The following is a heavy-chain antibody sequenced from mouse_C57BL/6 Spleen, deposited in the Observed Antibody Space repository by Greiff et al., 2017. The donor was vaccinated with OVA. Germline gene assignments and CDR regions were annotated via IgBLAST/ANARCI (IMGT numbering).Heavy chain of an antibody. J-gene: IGHJ2*01. CDR2: IHPNSGST. V-gene: IGHV1-64*01. CDR1: GYTFTSYW. D-gene: IGHD3-2*02. Sequence: QVQLQQPGAELVKPGASVKLSCKASGYTFTSYWMHWVKQRPGQGLEWIGMIHPNSGSTNYNEKFKSKATLTVDKSSSTAYMQLSSLTSEDSAVYYCAKDSSGYGDFDYWGQGTTLTVSS. CDR3: AKDSSGYGDFDY.